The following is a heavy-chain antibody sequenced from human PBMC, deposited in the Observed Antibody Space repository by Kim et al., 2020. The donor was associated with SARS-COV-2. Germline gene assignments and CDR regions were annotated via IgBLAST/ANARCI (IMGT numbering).Heavy chain of an antibody. CDR2: IGGGGGRT. Sequence: GGSLRLSCAASGFTFNTYAMNWVRRAPGKGLEWVSTIGGGGGRTYYADSVKGRFTISRDNSKNTLYLQMNSLRAGDTAIYYCARGGSNWLDFDYWGQGILVTVSS. D-gene: IGHD1-20*01. CDR1: GFTFNTYA. V-gene: IGHV3-23*01. J-gene: IGHJ4*02. CDR3: ARGGSNWLDFDY.